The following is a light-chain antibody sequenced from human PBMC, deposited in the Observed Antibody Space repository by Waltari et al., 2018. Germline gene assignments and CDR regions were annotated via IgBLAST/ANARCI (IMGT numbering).Light chain of an antibody. CDR1: QRVSSN. CDR3: QQYKDWPPMT. Sequence: EIVMTQSPATLSVSPGERATLSCRASQRVSSNLAWYQQKPGQAPRLLIYGASTRATDIPARFSGSGSGTDFTLTISSLQSEDFAVYYCQQYKDWPPMTFGQGTRLEIK. CDR2: GAS. J-gene: IGKJ5*01. V-gene: IGKV3-15*01.